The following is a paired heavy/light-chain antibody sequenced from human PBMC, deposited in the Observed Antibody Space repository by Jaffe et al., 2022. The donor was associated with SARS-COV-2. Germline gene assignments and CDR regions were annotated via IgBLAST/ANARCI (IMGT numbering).Heavy chain of an antibody. Sequence: EVQLVESGGGLVNPGGSLRLSCAASEFTFSTYTMNWVRQAPGKGLEWVSSISSTSTYIYYIDSVKGRFTISRDNTKNSLYLQMNSLRAEDTAVYYCARDSSSSAWRKLDYYYMDVWGKGTTVTVSS. J-gene: IGHJ6*03. CDR3: ARDSSSSAWRKLDYYYMDV. CDR1: EFTFSTYT. V-gene: IGHV3-21*01. CDR2: ISSTSTYI. D-gene: IGHD6-25*01.
Light chain of an antibody. CDR3: GTWDSSLSGVV. J-gene: IGLJ3*02. Sequence: QSVLTQPPSVSAAPGQKVTISCSGSSSNIVNNYVSWYQQLPGTAPELLIYEDNKRPSGIPDRFSGSKSGTSATLGITGLQTGDEADYYCGTWDSSLSGVVFGGGTKLTVL. CDR1: SSNIVNNY. CDR2: EDN. V-gene: IGLV1-51*02.